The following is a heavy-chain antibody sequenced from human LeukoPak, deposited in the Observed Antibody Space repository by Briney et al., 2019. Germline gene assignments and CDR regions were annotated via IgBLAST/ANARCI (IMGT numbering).Heavy chain of an antibody. CDR1: GASIKTYY. CDR3: ARVREGNHLHQFYLDS. J-gene: IGHJ4*02. V-gene: IGHV4-59*01. Sequence: SETLSLTCNVSGASIKTYYWTWIRQPPGKGLEYVGYIYSRGSTNYNPSLKSRVTLSVDTSKNQYSLRLRSPTAADTAVYYCARVREGNHLHQFYLDSWGQGTLVTVSS. D-gene: IGHD1-14*01. CDR2: IYSRGST.